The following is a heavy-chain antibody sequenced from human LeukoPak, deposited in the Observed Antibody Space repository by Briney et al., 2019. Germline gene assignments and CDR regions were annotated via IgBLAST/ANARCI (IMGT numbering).Heavy chain of an antibody. CDR2: IYYSGST. CDR1: GGSISSYY. J-gene: IGHJ5*02. CDR3: ARDMRDQQLVQGGWYNWFDP. D-gene: IGHD6-13*01. Sequence: PSETLSLTCTVSGGSISSYYWSWIRQPPGKGLEWIGYIYYSGSTNYNPSLKSRVTISVDTSKNQFSLKLSSVTAADTAVYYCARDMRDQQLVQGGWYNWFDPWGQGTLVTVSS. V-gene: IGHV4-59*01.